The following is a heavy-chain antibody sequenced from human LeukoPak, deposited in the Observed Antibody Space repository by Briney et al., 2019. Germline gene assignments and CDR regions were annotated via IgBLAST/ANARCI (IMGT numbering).Heavy chain of an antibody. V-gene: IGHV3-43*01. CDR1: GFTFDDYT. D-gene: IGHD3-10*01. Sequence: GGSLRLSCAASGFTFDDYTMHWVRQAPGKGLEWVSVISWDGGTTYYADSVKGRFTISRDNSKNTLYLQMNSLRAEDTAVYYCAKYHEPRLLWFGEFSWGQGTLVTVSS. CDR3: AKYHEPRLLWFGEFS. J-gene: IGHJ5*02. CDR2: ISWDGGTT.